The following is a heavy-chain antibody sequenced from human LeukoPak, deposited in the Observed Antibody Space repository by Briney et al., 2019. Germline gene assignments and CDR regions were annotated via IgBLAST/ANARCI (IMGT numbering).Heavy chain of an antibody. D-gene: IGHD6-13*01. CDR1: GGSISSYY. V-gene: IGHV4-59*01. CDR3: ARDRYSSSWDAFDI. Sequence: PSETLSLTCTVSGGSISSYYWSWIRQPPGKGLEWIGYIYYSGSTNYNPSLKSRVTISVDTSKNQFSLKLSSVTAADTAVYYCARDRYSSSWDAFDIWGQGTMVTVSS. CDR2: IYYSGST. J-gene: IGHJ3*02.